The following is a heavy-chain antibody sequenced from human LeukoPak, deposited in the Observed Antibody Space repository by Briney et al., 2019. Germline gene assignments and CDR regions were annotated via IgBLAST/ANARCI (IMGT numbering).Heavy chain of an antibody. CDR3: ASSITMITGGFDY. CDR1: GYTFTSYY. J-gene: IGHJ4*02. CDR2: INPSGGST. D-gene: IGHD3-22*01. V-gene: IGHV1-46*01. Sequence: ASVKVSCKASGYTFTSYYMHWVRQAPGQGLEWMGIINPSGGSTSYAQKFQCRVTMTRDMSTSTVYMELSSLRSEDTAVYYCASSITMITGGFDYWGQGTLVTVSS.